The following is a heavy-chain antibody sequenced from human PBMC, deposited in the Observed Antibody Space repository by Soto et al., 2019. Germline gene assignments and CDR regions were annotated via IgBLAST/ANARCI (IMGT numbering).Heavy chain of an antibody. CDR1: GFTFDDYT. D-gene: IGHD6-13*01. Sequence: GGSLRLSCAASGFTFDDYTMHWVRQAPGKGLEWVSLISWDGGSTYYADSVKGRFTISRDNSKNSLYLQMNSLRTEDTALYYCAKDGTKGQQLAYFDYWGQGTLVTVSS. CDR3: AKDGTKGQQLAYFDY. CDR2: ISWDGGST. J-gene: IGHJ4*02. V-gene: IGHV3-43*01.